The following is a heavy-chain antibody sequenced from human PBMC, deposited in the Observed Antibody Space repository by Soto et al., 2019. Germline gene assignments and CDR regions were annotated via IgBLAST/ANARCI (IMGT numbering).Heavy chain of an antibody. V-gene: IGHV3-23*01. Sequence: EVQLLESGGGLVQPGGSLRLSCAASGFTFSSYAMSWVRQAPGKGLEWVSAISGSGGGTYYADSVKGRFTISRDNSKNTLYLQMNSLTAEDTAVYYCAKDPRPIWFGELPLFDYCGQGTLVTVSS. CDR1: GFTFSSYA. CDR3: AKDPRPIWFGELPLFDY. CDR2: ISGSGGGT. D-gene: IGHD3-10*01. J-gene: IGHJ4*02.